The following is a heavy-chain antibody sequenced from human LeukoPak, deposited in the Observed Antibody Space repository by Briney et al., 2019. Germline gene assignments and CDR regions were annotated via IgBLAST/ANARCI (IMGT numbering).Heavy chain of an antibody. J-gene: IGHJ2*01. CDR3: ASHRTGDYWYFDL. CDR1: GGSISSYY. D-gene: IGHD1-1*01. V-gene: IGHV4-59*06. Sequence: SEILSLTCTVSGGSISSYYWSWIRQHPGKGLEWIGYIYDSGSTYYNPSLKSRVTISVDTSKNQFSLKLSSVTAADTAVYYCASHRTGDYWYFDLWGRGTLVTVSS. CDR2: IYDSGST.